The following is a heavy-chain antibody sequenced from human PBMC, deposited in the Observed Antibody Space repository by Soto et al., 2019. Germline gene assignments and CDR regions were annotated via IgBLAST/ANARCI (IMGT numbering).Heavy chain of an antibody. CDR3: ARVPPQSDAFDI. Sequence: GGSLRLSCAASGFTFSSYAMHWVRQAPGKGLEWVAVISYDGSNKYYADSVKGRFTISRDNSKNTLYLQMNSLRAEDTAVYYCARVPPQSDAFDIWGQGTMVTVSS. CDR1: GFTFSSYA. V-gene: IGHV3-30-3*01. CDR2: ISYDGSNK. J-gene: IGHJ3*02.